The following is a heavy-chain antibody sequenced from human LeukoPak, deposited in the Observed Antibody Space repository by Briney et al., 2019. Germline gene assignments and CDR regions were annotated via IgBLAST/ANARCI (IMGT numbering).Heavy chain of an antibody. CDR2: IYYSGST. CDR1: GGSVSSGSYY. Sequence: SETLSLTCTVSGGSVSSGSYYWSWIRQPPGKGLEWIGYIYYSGSTNYNPSLKSRVTISVDTSKNQFSLKLSSVTAADTAVYYCARVYGYAFGSSWYYFDCWGQGTLVTVSS. CDR3: ARVYGYAFGSSWYYFDC. V-gene: IGHV4-61*01. J-gene: IGHJ4*02. D-gene: IGHD6-13*01.